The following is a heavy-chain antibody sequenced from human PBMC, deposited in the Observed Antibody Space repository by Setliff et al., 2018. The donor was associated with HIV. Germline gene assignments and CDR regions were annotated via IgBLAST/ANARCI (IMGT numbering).Heavy chain of an antibody. D-gene: IGHD3-22*01. Sequence: GESLKISCKASGYSFSSYSIAWVRQLPGKGLEWMGIIYPGDSDTRYSPSFQGQVTISADKSISTAYLQWSSLKASDTAMYYCASTPLSSGDAFDIWGQGTMVT. CDR3: ASTPLSSGDAFDI. J-gene: IGHJ3*02. V-gene: IGHV5-51*01. CDR1: GYSFSSYS. CDR2: IYPGDSDT.